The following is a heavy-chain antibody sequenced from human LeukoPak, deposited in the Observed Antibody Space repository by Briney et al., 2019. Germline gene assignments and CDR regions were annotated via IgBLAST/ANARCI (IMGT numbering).Heavy chain of an antibody. V-gene: IGHV3-48*03. CDR2: ISSSGSTI. D-gene: IGHD3-10*02. CDR1: GFTFSSYE. Sequence: GGSLRLSCAASGFTFSSYEMNWVRQAPGKGLEWVSYISSSGSTIYYADSVKGRFTISRDNAKNSLYLQMNSLRAENTAVYYCAELGITMIGGVWGKGTTVTISS. J-gene: IGHJ6*04. CDR3: AELGITMIGGV.